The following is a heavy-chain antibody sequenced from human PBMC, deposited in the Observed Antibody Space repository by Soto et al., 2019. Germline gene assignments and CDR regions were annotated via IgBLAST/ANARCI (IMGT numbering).Heavy chain of an antibody. CDR1: GFTFSNAW. CDR2: IKSKTDGGTT. V-gene: IGHV3-15*01. D-gene: IGHD3-10*01. CDR3: TTDRHLLLWFGEFGERENWFDP. Sequence: GGSLRLSCAASGFTFSNAWMSWVRQAPGKGLEWVGRIKSKTDGGTTDYAAPVKGRFTISRDDSKNTLYLQMNSLKTEDTAVYYCTTDRHLLLWFGEFGERENWFDPWGQGTLVTVSS. J-gene: IGHJ5*02.